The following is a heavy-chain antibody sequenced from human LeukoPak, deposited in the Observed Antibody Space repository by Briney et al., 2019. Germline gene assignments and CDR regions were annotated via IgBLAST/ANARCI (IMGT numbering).Heavy chain of an antibody. J-gene: IGHJ4*02. CDR1: GFTFSSYS. D-gene: IGHD2-2*01. CDR3: ARDRCSSTSCLADY. Sequence: GGSLRLSCAASGFTFSSYSMNWVRQAPGKGLEWVSYISSSSSTIYYADSVKGRLTISRDNAKNSLYLQMNSLRAEDTAVYYCARDRCSSTSCLADYWGQGTLVTVSS. V-gene: IGHV3-48*01. CDR2: ISSSSSTI.